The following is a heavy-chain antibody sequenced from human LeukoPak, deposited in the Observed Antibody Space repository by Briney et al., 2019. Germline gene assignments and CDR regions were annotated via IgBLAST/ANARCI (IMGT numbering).Heavy chain of an antibody. D-gene: IGHD2-15*01. CDR2: IIPIFGIA. CDR3: ARGIGYCSGGSCYRIGDAFDI. V-gene: IGHV1-69*04. Sequence: SVKVSCKASGGTFSSYAISWVRQAPGQGLEWMGRIIPIFGIANYAQKSQGRVTITADKSTSTAYMELSSLRSEDTAVYYCARGIGYCSGGSCYRIGDAFDIWGQGTMVTVPS. CDR1: GGTFSSYA. J-gene: IGHJ3*02.